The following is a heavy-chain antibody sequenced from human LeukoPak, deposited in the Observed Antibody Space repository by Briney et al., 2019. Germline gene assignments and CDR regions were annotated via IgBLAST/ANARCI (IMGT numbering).Heavy chain of an antibody. CDR2: IRYDGTNK. CDR3: AKVKWKLIGYFDY. V-gene: IGHV3-33*06. D-gene: IGHD1-20*01. J-gene: IGHJ4*02. CDR1: GFIFNNYG. Sequence: GRSLRLSCAASGFIFNNYGMHWVRQAPGKGLEWVAFIRYDGTNKYYADSVKGRFTISRDNSKNTLYLQMNSLRAEDTAVYYCAKVKWKLIGYFDYWGQGTLVTVSS.